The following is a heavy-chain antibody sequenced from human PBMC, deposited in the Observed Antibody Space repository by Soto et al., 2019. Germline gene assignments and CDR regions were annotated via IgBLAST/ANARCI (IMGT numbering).Heavy chain of an antibody. CDR3: ARIYDLWSAYPQKYFDY. J-gene: IGHJ4*02. D-gene: IGHD3-3*01. V-gene: IGHV4-34*01. Sequence: QAHLQQWGAGLLKPSETLSLTCGVYGGSLSGYYWSWIRQPPGKALEWIGEINHSGSTNYNQSLKSRVTISVDTSKNQFSLRLSSLTAADTAVYYCARIYDLWSAYPQKYFDYLGQGTLVTVSS. CDR2: INHSGST. CDR1: GGSLSGYY.